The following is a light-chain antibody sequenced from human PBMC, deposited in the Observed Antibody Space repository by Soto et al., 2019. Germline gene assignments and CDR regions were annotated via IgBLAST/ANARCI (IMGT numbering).Light chain of an antibody. J-gene: IGKJ1*01. CDR2: KAS. V-gene: IGKV1-5*03. CDR1: QSMSSW. Sequence: DIQMTQSPSTLSASVGDRVTITCRASQSMSSWLAWYQQKPGKAPKLLIYKASSLEGGVPSRFSGSGSGTEFTLTINSLQPDDFAAYYCQQYYRYPWTFGQGTKVEIK. CDR3: QQYYRYPWT.